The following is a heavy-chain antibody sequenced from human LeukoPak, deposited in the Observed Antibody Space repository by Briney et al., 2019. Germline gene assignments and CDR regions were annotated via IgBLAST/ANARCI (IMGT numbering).Heavy chain of an antibody. D-gene: IGHD5-12*01. J-gene: IGHJ6*02. V-gene: IGHV3-21*04. CDR2: ITTTSSYI. CDR3: AKDSYSGYDRDYYYYGMDV. Sequence: GGSLRLSCAASGFTFSSFSFNWVRQAPGKGLEWVSSITTTSSYIWYADSVKGRFTISRDNSKNSLYLQMNSLRTEDTALYYCAKDSYSGYDRDYYYYGMDVWGQGTTVTVSS. CDR1: GFTFSSFS.